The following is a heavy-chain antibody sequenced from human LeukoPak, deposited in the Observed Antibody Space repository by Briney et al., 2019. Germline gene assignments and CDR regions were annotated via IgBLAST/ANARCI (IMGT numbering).Heavy chain of an antibody. CDR1: GYTFTGYF. CDR2: INPKSGGT. J-gene: IGHJ4*02. V-gene: IGHV1-2*02. Sequence: ASVKVSCKAYGYTFTGYFIHWVRQAPGQGLEWMGWINPKSGGTNYQQKFQDRVTMTRDTSISTAYMEVSRLRSDDTAVYYCAREESDYWGQGTLVTVSS. CDR3: AREESDY.